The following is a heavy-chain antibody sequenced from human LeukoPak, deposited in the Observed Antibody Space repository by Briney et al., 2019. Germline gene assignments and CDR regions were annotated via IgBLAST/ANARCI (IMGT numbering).Heavy chain of an antibody. Sequence: GGSLRLSCAASGFTFSNYAMHWVRQAPGKGPESVAFIRSDGSSKYDIDSVKGRFSISRDNSKTTVYLEMNGLRPEDTAVYYCAQDGVTFYDVWNGFYMANWGQGTLVSVSS. D-gene: IGHD3-3*01. J-gene: IGHJ4*02. CDR3: AQDGVTFYDVWNGFYMAN. CDR1: GFTFSNYA. V-gene: IGHV3-30*02. CDR2: IRSDGSSK.